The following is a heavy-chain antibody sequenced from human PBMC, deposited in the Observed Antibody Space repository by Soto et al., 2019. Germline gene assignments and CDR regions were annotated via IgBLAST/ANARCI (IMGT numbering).Heavy chain of an antibody. D-gene: IGHD3-22*01. Sequence: PSETLPLTCTVSGGSISSGGYYWSWILHHPGKGLEWIGYIYSSGSTYYKPSLKSRVTISVDTSKNQFSLNLSSVTAADTAVYYCARYRRYYYDSSGSHWYFDIWGRGTLVTV. CDR1: GGSISSGGYY. CDR3: ARYRRYYYDSSGSHWYFDI. J-gene: IGHJ2*01. V-gene: IGHV4-31*03. CDR2: IYSSGST.